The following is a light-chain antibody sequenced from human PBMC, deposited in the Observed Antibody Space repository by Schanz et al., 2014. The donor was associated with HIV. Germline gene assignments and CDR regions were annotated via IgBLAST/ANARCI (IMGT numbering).Light chain of an antibody. J-gene: IGLJ2*01. CDR1: SSDIGTFDY. Sequence: QSALTQPASVSGSPGQSITISCTGTSSDIGTFDYVSWYQQHPGKAPKLMIFDVTHRPSGVSARFSGSKSGNTASLTISGLQDEDEANYYCASHAGSNIVIFGGGTKLTVL. CDR2: DVT. CDR3: ASHAGSNIVI. V-gene: IGLV2-14*03.